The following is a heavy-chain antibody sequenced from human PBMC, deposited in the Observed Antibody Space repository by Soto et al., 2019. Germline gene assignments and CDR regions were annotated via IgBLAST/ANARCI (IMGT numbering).Heavy chain of an antibody. D-gene: IGHD2-21*02. V-gene: IGHV4-39*01. CDR3: ARTHMTAFDP. Sequence: SETLSLTCTVSGGSISSSSYYWGWIRQPPGKGLEWIGSIYYSGSTYYNPSLKSRVTISVDTSKNQFSLKLSSVTAADTAVYYCARTHMTAFDPWGQGTLVTVSS. CDR2: IYYSGST. J-gene: IGHJ5*02. CDR1: GGSISSSSYY.